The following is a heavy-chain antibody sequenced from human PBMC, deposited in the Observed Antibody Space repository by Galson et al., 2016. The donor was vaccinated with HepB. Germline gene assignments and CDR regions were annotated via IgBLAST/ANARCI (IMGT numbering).Heavy chain of an antibody. Sequence: SLRLSCAASGFIFSEYGMHWVRQAPGKGLEWVATIWYDGTKTFYGDSVKGRFTIPRDKSKNTLFLQMSSLRVDDTAVYYCAKDHWRDSSGFYEIENWGQGTLVIVSS. V-gene: IGHV3-33*03. D-gene: IGHD6-19*01. CDR2: IWYDGTKT. J-gene: IGHJ4*02. CDR3: AKDHWRDSSGFYEIEN. CDR1: GFIFSEYG.